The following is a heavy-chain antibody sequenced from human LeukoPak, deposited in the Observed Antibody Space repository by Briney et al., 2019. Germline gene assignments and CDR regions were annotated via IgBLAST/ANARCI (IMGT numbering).Heavy chain of an antibody. CDR3: ARERRIAAVFDI. J-gene: IGHJ3*02. CDR1: GGSISSGDYY. D-gene: IGHD6-13*01. Sequence: SETLSLTCTVSGGSISSGDYYWSWIRQPPGKGLEWIGYIYYSGSTYYNPSLKSRVTISVDTSKNQFSPQLSSVTAADTAVYYCARERRIAAVFDIWGQGTMVTVSS. V-gene: IGHV4-30-4*02. CDR2: IYYSGST.